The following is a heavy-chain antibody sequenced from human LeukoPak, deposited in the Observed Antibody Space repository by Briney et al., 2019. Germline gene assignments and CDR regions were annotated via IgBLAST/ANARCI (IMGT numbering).Heavy chain of an antibody. J-gene: IGHJ4*02. CDR3: ARDRFMTTVTIIDY. CDR1: GYTFTGYY. D-gene: IGHD4-17*01. CDR2: INPNSGGT. V-gene: IGHV1-2*06. Sequence: ASVKVSCKASGYTFTGYYVHWVRQAPGQGLEWMGRINPNSGGTNYAQKFQGRVTMTRDTSISTAYMELSRLRSEDTAVYYCARDRFMTTVTIIDYWGQGTLVTVSS.